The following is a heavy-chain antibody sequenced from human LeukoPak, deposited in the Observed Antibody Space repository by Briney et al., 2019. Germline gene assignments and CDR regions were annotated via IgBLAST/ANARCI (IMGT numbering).Heavy chain of an antibody. J-gene: IGHJ4*02. CDR2: TFHSGSP. CDR3: ARDAGGDFDY. D-gene: IGHD2-21*01. V-gene: IGHV4-38-2*02. CDR1: GYSISSGYY. Sequence: SETLSLTCNVSGYSISSGYYWGWIRQPPGKAPEWIGTTFHSGSPNYNPSLKSRVTISIDTSRNQFSLKLSSVTAADTAFYYCARDAGGDFDYWGQGTLVTVSS.